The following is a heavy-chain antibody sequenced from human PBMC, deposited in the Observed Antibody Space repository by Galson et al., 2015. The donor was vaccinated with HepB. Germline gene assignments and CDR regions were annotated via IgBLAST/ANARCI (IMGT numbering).Heavy chain of an antibody. V-gene: IGHV3-9*01. D-gene: IGHD2-8*01. CDR2: ISWHSGSI. CDR3: AKDNGSNGNDAIDY. Sequence: SLRLSCAASGFTFDGYAMSWVRQAPGKGLEWVSGISWHSGSIEYVDSVKGRFTISRDSTKNSLYLQMNSLRVEDTALYYCAKDNGSNGNDAIDYWGQGTLVIVSS. J-gene: IGHJ4*02. CDR1: GFTFDGYA.